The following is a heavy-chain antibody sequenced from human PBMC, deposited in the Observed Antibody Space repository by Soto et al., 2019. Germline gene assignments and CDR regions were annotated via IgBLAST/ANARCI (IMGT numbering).Heavy chain of an antibody. CDR2: IYTSGST. CDR3: AREWGTTYYYYGMDV. V-gene: IGHV4-4*07. J-gene: IGHJ6*02. CDR1: GGSISSYY. D-gene: IGHD3-16*01. Sequence: QVQLQESGPGLVTPSETLSLTCTVSGGSISSYYWSWIRQPAGKGLEWIVRIYTSGSTNYNPSLRSRVTMSVDTSKNQFTLKLSSVTAADAAVYYCAREWGTTYYYYGMDVWVQGSTVTVSS.